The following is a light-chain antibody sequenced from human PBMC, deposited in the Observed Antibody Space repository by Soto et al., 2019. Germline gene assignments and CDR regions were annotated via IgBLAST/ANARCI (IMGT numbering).Light chain of an antibody. V-gene: IGKV3-11*01. CDR1: QSVSSY. CDR2: DAS. Sequence: EIVLTQSPATLSLSPGERATLSCRASQSVSSYLAWYQQKPGQAPRLLIYDASNRTTGIPARFSGGGSVTDFTLTISSLEPEDFPVYYCQQRNSWPLTFGQGTRLEIK. J-gene: IGKJ5*01. CDR3: QQRNSWPLT.